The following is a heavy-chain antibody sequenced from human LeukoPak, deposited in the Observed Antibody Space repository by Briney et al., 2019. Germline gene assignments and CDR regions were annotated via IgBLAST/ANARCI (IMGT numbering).Heavy chain of an antibody. Sequence: GASVKVSCKASGYTFTSYGISWVRQAPGQGLEWMGWMSVYNGDTNYAQRLQDRLTMTRDTSTNTAYMELRSLTSDDTAIYYCARGGPDYDYVWGTYRPFDHWGQGTLVTVSS. D-gene: IGHD3-16*02. CDR2: MSVYNGDT. J-gene: IGHJ4*02. V-gene: IGHV1-18*01. CDR1: GYTFTSYG. CDR3: ARGGPDYDYVWGTYRPFDH.